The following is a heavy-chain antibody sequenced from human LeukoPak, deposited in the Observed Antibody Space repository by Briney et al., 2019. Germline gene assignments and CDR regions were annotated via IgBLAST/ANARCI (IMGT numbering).Heavy chain of an antibody. V-gene: IGHV3-21*01. J-gene: IGHJ4*02. CDR1: GFTFSSYS. CDR2: ISSSSSYI. D-gene: IGHD2-21*01. CDR3: ARERVIAAAGDGFDS. Sequence: PGGSLRLSCAASGFTFSSYSMNWVRQAPGKGLEWVSSISSSSSYIFYADSVKGRFTISRDNAKNSLFLQMNGLRDEDTALYYCARERVIAAAGDGFDSWGQGTLVTVSS.